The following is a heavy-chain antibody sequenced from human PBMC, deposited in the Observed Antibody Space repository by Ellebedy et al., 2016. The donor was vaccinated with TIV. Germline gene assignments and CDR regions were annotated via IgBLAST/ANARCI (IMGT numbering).Heavy chain of an antibody. D-gene: IGHD6-13*01. J-gene: IGHJ4*02. Sequence: PGGSLRLSCAASGFTFSAYSLSWVRQAPGKGLEWVSAISYSGSSYYADSVKGRFTISRDNSKNTLYLQMNSLRAEDTAVYYCARDSSSWSRVFFDSWGQGTLVTVSS. V-gene: IGHV3-23*01. CDR2: ISYSGSS. CDR1: GFTFSAYS. CDR3: ARDSSSWSRVFFDS.